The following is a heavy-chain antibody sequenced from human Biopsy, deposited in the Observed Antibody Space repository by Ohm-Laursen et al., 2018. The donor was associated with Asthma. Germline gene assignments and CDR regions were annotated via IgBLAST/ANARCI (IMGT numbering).Heavy chain of an antibody. Sequence: TLSLTCIVSGGSISSGAYYWSWVRKPPRKGLEWIGYIYYIGSTYYIPSLKSRVAISLDTSKNQFSLTVSSVTAAYTAVYFCARRGGIRRYFDYWGQGTLVTVSS. CDR3: ARRGGIRRYFDY. CDR2: IYYIGST. J-gene: IGHJ4*02. V-gene: IGHV4-30-4*01. CDR1: GGSISSGAYY. D-gene: IGHD3-16*01.